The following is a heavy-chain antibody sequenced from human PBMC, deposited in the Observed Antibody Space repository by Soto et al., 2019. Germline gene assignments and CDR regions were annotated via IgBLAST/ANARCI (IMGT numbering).Heavy chain of an antibody. J-gene: IGHJ1*01. Sequence: KAGGSLRLSCAASGFTFTNAWVSWVRQAPGKGLEWVGRIKSKTDGGTTDYAAPVKGRFTISRDDSKNTLYLQMNSLKTEDTAVYYCTTARGTYGAEYFQHWGQGTLVTVSS. CDR3: TTARGTYGAEYFQH. V-gene: IGHV3-15*01. D-gene: IGHD4-17*01. CDR1: GFTFTNAW. CDR2: IKSKTDGGTT.